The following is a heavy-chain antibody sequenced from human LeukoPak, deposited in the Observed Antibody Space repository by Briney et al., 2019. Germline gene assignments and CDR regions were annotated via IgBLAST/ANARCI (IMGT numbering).Heavy chain of an antibody. V-gene: IGHV7-4-1*02. CDR1: GYSFTTFA. CDR2: INTNTGNP. Sequence: ASVKVSCKASGYSFTTFAMNWVRQAPGQGLEWMGWINTNTGNPTYAQGFTGRFVFSLDTSVSTAYLQISSLKAEDTAMYYCARSLAARSLDYWGQGTLVTVSS. CDR3: ARSLAARSLDY. D-gene: IGHD6-6*01. J-gene: IGHJ4*02.